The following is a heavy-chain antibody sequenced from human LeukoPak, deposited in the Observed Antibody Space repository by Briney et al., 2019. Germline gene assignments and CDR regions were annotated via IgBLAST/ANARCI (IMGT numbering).Heavy chain of an antibody. CDR1: GYTFTSYD. D-gene: IGHD2-2*01. CDR2: MNPNSGNT. J-gene: IGHJ5*02. V-gene: IGHV1-8*01. CDR3: ARALSLGYCSSISCYWFDP. Sequence: ASVKVSYKASGYTFTSYDINWVRQATGQGLEWMGWMNPNSGNTGYAQKFQGRVTMTRNTSITTAYMELSSLRSEDTAVYYCARALSLGYCSSISCYWFDPWGQGTLVTVSS.